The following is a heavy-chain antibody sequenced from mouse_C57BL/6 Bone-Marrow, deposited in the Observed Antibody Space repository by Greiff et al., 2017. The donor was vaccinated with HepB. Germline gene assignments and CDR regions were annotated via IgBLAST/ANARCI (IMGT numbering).Heavy chain of an antibody. V-gene: IGHV5-15*01. CDR3: ARHPAGYFDV. CDR1: GFTFSDYG. Sequence: EVKVVESGGGLVQPGGSLKLSCAASGFTFSDYGMAWVRQAPRKGPEWVAFNSNLAYSIYYADTVTGRFTISRENAKNTLYLEMSSLRSEDTAMYYCARHPAGYFDVWGTGTTVTVSS. CDR2: NSNLAYSI. J-gene: IGHJ1*03.